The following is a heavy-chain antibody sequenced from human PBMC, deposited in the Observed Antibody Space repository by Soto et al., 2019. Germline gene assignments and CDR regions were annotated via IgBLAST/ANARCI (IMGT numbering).Heavy chain of an antibody. V-gene: IGHV4-30-4*01. CDR1: GDTIYSDNYY. Sequence: SETLSLTCTVSGDTIYSDNYYWSWIRQSPGKGLEWIGYIYYSGRTYYNPSLRSRFSISVDTSKNQFFLKMRSATAADTAVYYCARGESMLPGVLTSPLDDWGLGTRVTVSS. D-gene: IGHD2-8*01. CDR3: ARGESMLPGVLTSPLDD. J-gene: IGHJ4*02. CDR2: IYYSGRT.